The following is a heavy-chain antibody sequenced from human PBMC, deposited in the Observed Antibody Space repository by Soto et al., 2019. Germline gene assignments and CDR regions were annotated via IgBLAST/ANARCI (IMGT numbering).Heavy chain of an antibody. D-gene: IGHD3-10*01. J-gene: IGHJ4*02. Sequence: QVQLQESGPGLVKPPGTLSLTCAVSGGSISSSIWWSWVRLPPGKGLESIGEIYHSGTTNYNPSLKSRVTISVDKSKNQFSLKMNSLTAADTAVYYCARRGDGSGSLDYWGQGTLVTVFS. CDR1: GGSISSSIW. CDR2: IYHSGTT. V-gene: IGHV4-4*03. CDR3: ARRGDGSGSLDY.